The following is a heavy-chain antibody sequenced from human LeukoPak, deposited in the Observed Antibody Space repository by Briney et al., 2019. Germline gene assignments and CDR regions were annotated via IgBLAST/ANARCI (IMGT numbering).Heavy chain of an antibody. Sequence: SETLSLTCTVSGGSVSSDDYYWSWIRQPPGKGLEWIGYIYYSGSTHYNPPLKSRVIISVDTSKNQFSLKLTSVTAADTAVYYCARGRRGYAVDYWGQGTLVTVSS. V-gene: IGHV4-30-4*01. D-gene: IGHD5-12*01. CDR3: ARGRRGYAVDY. CDR2: IYYSGST. CDR1: GGSVSSDDYY. J-gene: IGHJ4*02.